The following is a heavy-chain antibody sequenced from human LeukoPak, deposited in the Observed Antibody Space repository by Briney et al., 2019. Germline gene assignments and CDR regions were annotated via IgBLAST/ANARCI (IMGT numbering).Heavy chain of an antibody. J-gene: IGHJ6*02. CDR2: IIPIFGTA. CDR3: ARGSYAAMVNFYYYYAMDV. V-gene: IGHV1-69*01. D-gene: IGHD5-18*01. CDR1: GGTFSSYA. Sequence: SVKVSCKASGGTFSSYAISWVRQAPGQGLEWMGGIIPIFGTANYAQKFQGRVTITADESTSTAYMDLSSLGSEDTAVYYCARGSYAAMVNFYYYYAMDVWGQGTTVTVSS.